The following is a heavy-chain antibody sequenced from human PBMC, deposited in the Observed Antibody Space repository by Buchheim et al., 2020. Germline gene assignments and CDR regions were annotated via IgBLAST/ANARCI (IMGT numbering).Heavy chain of an antibody. Sequence: EVQLVESGGGLVQPGGSLRLSCVASGFTFSSYEMNWVRQAPGKGLEWVSYIGGSGTTIHYADSVKGRFTISRDNAKNSLYLQMKSLRAEDTAVYYCARVASDSGSYDYWGQGTL. CDR1: GFTFSSYE. V-gene: IGHV3-48*03. CDR3: ARVASDSGSYDY. J-gene: IGHJ4*02. D-gene: IGHD1-26*01. CDR2: IGGSGTTI.